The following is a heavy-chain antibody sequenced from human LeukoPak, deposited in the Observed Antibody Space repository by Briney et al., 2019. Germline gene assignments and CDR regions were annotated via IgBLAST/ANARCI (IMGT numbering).Heavy chain of an antibody. CDR1: GFTFSSYG. CDR3: ARVMEDIVRYYYYYMDV. Sequence: GGSLRLSCAASGFTFSSYGMHWVRQAPGKGLEWVAVISYDGSNKYYADSVKGRFTISRDNAKNSLYLQMNSLRAEDTAVYYCARVMEDIVRYYYYYMDVWGKGTTVTVSS. V-gene: IGHV3-30*03. CDR2: ISYDGSNK. D-gene: IGHD2-8*01. J-gene: IGHJ6*03.